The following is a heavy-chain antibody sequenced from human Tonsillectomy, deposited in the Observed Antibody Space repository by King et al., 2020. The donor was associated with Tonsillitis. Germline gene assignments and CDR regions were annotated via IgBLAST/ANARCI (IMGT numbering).Heavy chain of an antibody. CDR2: INTNTGNP. D-gene: IGHD3-10*01. V-gene: IGHV7-4-1*02. Sequence: QLVQSGSELKKPGASVKVSCKASGYGFSTYAMNWVRQAPGQGPEWMGWINTNTGNPTYAQGFTGRFVFSLDTSVSTAYLEISSLKAEDTGVYYCARDPGGFGELSPTKFDYWGQGTLVTVSS. CDR3: ARDPGGFGELSPTKFDY. J-gene: IGHJ4*02. CDR1: GYGFSTYA.